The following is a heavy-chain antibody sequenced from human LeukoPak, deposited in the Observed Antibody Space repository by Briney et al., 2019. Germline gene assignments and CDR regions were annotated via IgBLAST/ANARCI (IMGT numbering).Heavy chain of an antibody. V-gene: IGHV3-30*02. J-gene: IGHJ4*02. CDR3: AKDQTNVDTAMVPDFDY. D-gene: IGHD5-18*01. Sequence: PGGSLRLSCAASRFTFSSYGMHWVRQAPGKGLEWVAFIRYDGSNKYYADSVKGRFTISRDNSKNTLYLQMNSLRAEDTAVYYCAKDQTNVDTAMVPDFDYWGQGTLVTVSS. CDR1: RFTFSSYG. CDR2: IRYDGSNK.